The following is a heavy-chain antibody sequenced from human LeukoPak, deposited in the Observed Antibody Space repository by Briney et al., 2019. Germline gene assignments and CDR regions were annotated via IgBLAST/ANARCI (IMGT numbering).Heavy chain of an antibody. CDR3: ARDLPDITMKSGFDP. V-gene: IGHV4-39*07. J-gene: IGHJ5*02. CDR2: IYYSGST. CDR1: GGSISSSSYY. D-gene: IGHD3-22*01. Sequence: SETLSLTCTVSGGSISSSSYYWGWIRQPPGKGLEWIGSIYYSGSTYYNPSLKSRVTISVDTSKNQFSLKLSSVTAADTAVYYCARDLPDITMKSGFDPWGQGTLVTVSS.